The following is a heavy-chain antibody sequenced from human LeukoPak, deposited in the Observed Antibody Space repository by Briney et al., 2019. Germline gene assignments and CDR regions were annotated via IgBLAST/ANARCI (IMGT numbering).Heavy chain of an antibody. CDR3: AKDRSMILEWLTDY. CDR1: GFTFSSYA. J-gene: IGHJ4*02. Sequence: PGGSLRLSXAASGFTFSSYAMSWVRQAPGKGLEWVSAISGSGGSTYYADSVKGRFTISRDNSKNTLYLQMNSLRAEDTAVYYCAKDRSMILEWLTDYWGQGTLVTVSS. V-gene: IGHV3-23*01. CDR2: ISGSGGST. D-gene: IGHD3-3*01.